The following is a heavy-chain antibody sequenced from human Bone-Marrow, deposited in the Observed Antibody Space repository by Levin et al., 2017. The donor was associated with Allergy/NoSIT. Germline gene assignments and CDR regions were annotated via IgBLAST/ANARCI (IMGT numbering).Heavy chain of an antibody. J-gene: IGHJ6*02. CDR2: IYYSGST. CDR3: ARAADTAAYALDV. V-gene: IGHV4-31*03. Sequence: SETLSLTCTVSGGSISSGGYYWSWIRQHPGKGLEWIGYIYYSGSTYYSPSLKSRVSISVDTSKNRFSLKLISVTATDTAVYFCARAADTAAYALDVWGQGTTVTVSS. CDR1: GGSISSGGYY. D-gene: IGHD5-18*01.